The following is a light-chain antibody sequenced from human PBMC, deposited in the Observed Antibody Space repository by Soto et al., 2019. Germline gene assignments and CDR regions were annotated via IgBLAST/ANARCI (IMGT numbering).Light chain of an antibody. Sequence: EIVLTQSPGTLSLSPGERATLSCRASQSVSSSYLAWNQQKPGQAPRLLIYGASSRATGIPDRFSGSGSGTDFTLTISRLEPEDFAVYYFRQYGSSRTFGQGTKVEIK. CDR2: GAS. CDR1: QSVSSSY. V-gene: IGKV3-20*01. CDR3: RQYGSSRT. J-gene: IGKJ1*01.